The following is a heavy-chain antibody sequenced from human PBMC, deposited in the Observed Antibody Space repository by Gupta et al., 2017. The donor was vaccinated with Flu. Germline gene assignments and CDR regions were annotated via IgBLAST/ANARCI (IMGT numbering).Heavy chain of an antibody. J-gene: IGHJ4*02. CDR2: INSDEVNT. CDR3: VKGGPLARIPDY. D-gene: IGHD2-21*01. V-gene: IGHV3-23*01. Sequence: MAWVRQAPGTGLQWVSSINSDEVNTYYTDSVKGRFTISRDSSKNMLYLQMNSLAVEDTAIYFCVKGGPLARIPDYWGQGALVTVSS.